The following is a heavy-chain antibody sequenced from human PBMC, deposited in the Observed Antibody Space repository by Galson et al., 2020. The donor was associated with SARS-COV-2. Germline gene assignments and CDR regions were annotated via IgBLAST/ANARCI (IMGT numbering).Heavy chain of an antibody. V-gene: IGHV1-69*06. J-gene: IGHJ5*02. CDR1: GGTFSSYA. Sequence: SVKVSCKASGGTFSSYAISWVQQAPGQGLEWMGGIIPIFGTANYAQKFQGRVTITADKSTSTAYMELSSLRSEDTAVYYCAIIPTYSGYDYENWFDPWGQGTLVTVSS. D-gene: IGHD5-12*01. CDR2: IIPIFGTA. CDR3: AIIPTYSGYDYENWFDP.